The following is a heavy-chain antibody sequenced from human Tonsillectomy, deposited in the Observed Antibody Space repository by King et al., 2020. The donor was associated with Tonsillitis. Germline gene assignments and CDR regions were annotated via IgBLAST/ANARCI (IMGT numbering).Heavy chain of an antibody. Sequence: QLVQSGGGVVQPGGSLRLSCAASGFTFSHYGIHWVRQAPGKGLEWVAFIQYDGSHTYYADSVKRRFTISRDNSKNTLYLQMNSLRTEDTAMYYCAKVGGAGQGSGSYMFDFWGLGTVVTVSS. CDR3: AKVGGAGQGSGSYMFDF. J-gene: IGHJ4*02. V-gene: IGHV3-30*02. CDR2: IQYDGSHT. D-gene: IGHD3-10*01. CDR1: GFTFSHYG.